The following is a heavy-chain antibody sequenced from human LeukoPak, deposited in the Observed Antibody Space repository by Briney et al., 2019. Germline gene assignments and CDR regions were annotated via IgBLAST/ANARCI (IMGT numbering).Heavy chain of an antibody. J-gene: IGHJ4*02. D-gene: IGHD1-26*01. Sequence: PGGSLRLSCAASGFTFSNYAMHWVRQAPGKGLEWVAVVSYDGSNKYYADSVKGRFTISRDNSKNTLYLQMNSLRADDAAVYYCAPIGDGRSGELYRIDYWGQGTLVTVSS. V-gene: IGHV3-30-3*01. CDR1: GFTFSNYA. CDR3: APIGDGRSGELYRIDY. CDR2: VSYDGSNK.